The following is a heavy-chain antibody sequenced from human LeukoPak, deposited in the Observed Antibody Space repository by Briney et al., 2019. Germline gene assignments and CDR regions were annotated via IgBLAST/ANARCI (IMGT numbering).Heavy chain of an antibody. CDR3: ARGGRRDGYNFAYYYGMDV. CDR1: GYTFTSYG. V-gene: IGHV1-2*06. Sequence: ASVKVSCKASGYTFTSYGISWVRQAPGQGLEWMGRINPNSGGTNYAQKFQGRVTMTRDTSISTAYMELSRLRSDDTAVYYCARGGRRDGYNFAYYYGMDVWGQGTTVTVSS. CDR2: INPNSGGT. J-gene: IGHJ6*02. D-gene: IGHD5-24*01.